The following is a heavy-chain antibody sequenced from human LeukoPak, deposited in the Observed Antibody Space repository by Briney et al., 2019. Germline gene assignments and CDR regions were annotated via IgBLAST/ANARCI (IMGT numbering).Heavy chain of an antibody. Sequence: PGGSLRLSCAASGFTFSSYGMSWVRQAPGKGLEWVSGIRSSGSFTNYADSVKGRFTISRDNSKNTVYLQMNSLRAEDTAVYYCAKDQVAVIIYDILTGYKDYWGQGTLVTVSS. CDR2: IRSSGSFT. J-gene: IGHJ4*02. D-gene: IGHD3-9*01. CDR3: AKDQVAVIIYDILTGYKDY. V-gene: IGHV3-23*01. CDR1: GFTFSSYG.